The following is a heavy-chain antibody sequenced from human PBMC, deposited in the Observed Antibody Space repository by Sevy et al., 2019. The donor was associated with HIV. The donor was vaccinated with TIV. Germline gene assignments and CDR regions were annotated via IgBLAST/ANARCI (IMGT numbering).Heavy chain of an antibody. D-gene: IGHD1-26*01. CDR1: GFIFSNFA. CDR3: ERGENDDEFFKY. CDR2: TSYDGSHK. J-gene: IGHJ1*01. Sequence: GGSRRLSCTVSGFIFSNFAMHWVRQAPGKGLDWVAVTSYDGSHKYYEDSVKGRFTVSRDNSSNILSLEMSSLSRDDTAVSYCERGENDDEFFKYWGQGTLVTVSS. V-gene: IGHV3-30*04.